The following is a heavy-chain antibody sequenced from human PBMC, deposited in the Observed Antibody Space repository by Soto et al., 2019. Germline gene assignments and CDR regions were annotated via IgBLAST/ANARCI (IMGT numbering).Heavy chain of an antibody. J-gene: IGHJ6*03. V-gene: IGHV3-64*01. D-gene: IGHD6-13*01. CDR3: ARRGYGSRWPNVYMDV. CDR2: ISNNWAHT. Sequence: EAQLVESGGGLVQPGGSLRLSCAASGFTFSNYEMHWVRQAPGKGLGYVSGISNNWAHTEYAKSVKGRFTISRDNSENTLYLQMGSLRAEDMALYYCARRGYGSRWPNVYMDVWGKGNTVTVSS. CDR1: GFTFSNYE.